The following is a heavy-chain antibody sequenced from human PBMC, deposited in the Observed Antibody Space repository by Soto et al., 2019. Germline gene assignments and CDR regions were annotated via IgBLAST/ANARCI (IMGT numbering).Heavy chain of an antibody. V-gene: IGHV1-69*13. CDR2: IIPIFGTA. D-gene: IGHD1-1*01. CDR1: GGTFSSYA. J-gene: IGHJ5*02. CDR3: ARNEVNRADWFDP. Sequence: ASVKVSCKASGGTFSSYAISWVRQAPGQGLEWMGGIIPIFGTANYAQKFQGRVTITADESTSTAYMELSSLRSEDTAVYYCARNEVNRADWFDPWGQGTLVTVSS.